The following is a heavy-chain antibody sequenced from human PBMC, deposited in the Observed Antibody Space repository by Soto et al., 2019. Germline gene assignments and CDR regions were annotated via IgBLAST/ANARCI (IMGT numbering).Heavy chain of an antibody. CDR2: IYYSGST. CDR3: ARVHSSSSMPNYYYYGMDV. D-gene: IGHD6-6*01. J-gene: IGHJ6*02. V-gene: IGHV4-30-4*01. CDR1: GGSISSGDYY. Sequence: SETLSLTCTVSGGSISSGDYYWSWIRQPPGKGLEWIGYIYYSGSTYYNPSLKSRVTISVDTSKNQFSLKLSSVTAADTAVYYCARVHSSSSMPNYYYYGMDVWGQGATVTVSS.